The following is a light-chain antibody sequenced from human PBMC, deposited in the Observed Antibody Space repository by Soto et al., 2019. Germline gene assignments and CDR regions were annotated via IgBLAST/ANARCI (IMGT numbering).Light chain of an antibody. CDR1: QTVIRN. J-gene: IGKJ1*01. Sequence: EVVITQSPSTLSVSPGERATLSCRASQTVIRNLAWYQQKPGQTPRLLIFGASTRATGIPARFSGSGSGTEFTLTISRLEPEDSAVYHCQQYGSSPTTFGQGTKVDIK. V-gene: IGKV3-15*01. CDR2: GAS. CDR3: QQYGSSPTT.